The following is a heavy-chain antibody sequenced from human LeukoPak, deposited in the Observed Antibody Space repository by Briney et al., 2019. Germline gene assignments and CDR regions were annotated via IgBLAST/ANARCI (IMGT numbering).Heavy chain of an antibody. J-gene: IGHJ4*02. D-gene: IGHD3-22*01. CDR3: AKGFFYYDSSGYLRGPFDY. V-gene: IGHV3-30*18. CDR1: GFTFSRYG. Sequence: GGSLRLSCAASGFTFSRYGMHWVRQAPGKGLEWVAVISYDGSNKYYADSVKGRFTISRDNSKNTLYLQMNSLRAEDTAVYYCAKGFFYYDSSGYLRGPFDYWGQGTLVTVSS. CDR2: ISYDGSNK.